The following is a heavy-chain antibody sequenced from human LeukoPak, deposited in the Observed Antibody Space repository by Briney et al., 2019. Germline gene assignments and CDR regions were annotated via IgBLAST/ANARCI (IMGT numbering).Heavy chain of an antibody. CDR2: IIPIFGRA. V-gene: IGHV1-69*13. J-gene: IGHJ3*02. CDR3: AREGGVVPAAIVPAFDI. CDR1: GCSFSSYA. Sequence: SVKVSCKASGCSFSSYAISWVRQAPGQGLEWMGGIIPIFGRANYAQKFQGRVTITADESTSTAYMELSSLRSEDTAVYYCAREGGVVPAAIVPAFDIWGQGTMVTVSS. D-gene: IGHD2-2*02.